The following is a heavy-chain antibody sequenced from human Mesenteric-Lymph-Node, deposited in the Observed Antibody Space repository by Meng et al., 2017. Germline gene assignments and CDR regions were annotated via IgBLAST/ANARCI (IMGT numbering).Heavy chain of an antibody. Sequence: QVQLVESGGGVVLPGGSLRLSCAASGFTFSNSDMHWVRQAPGKGLEWVAVISYDGSTQYSTDFVKGRSTISRDNSENTLYLQMNSLRGEDTAVYYCARDDDYANYSLDYWGQGTLVTVSS. CDR2: ISYDGSTQ. D-gene: IGHD4-11*01. J-gene: IGHJ4*02. V-gene: IGHV3-30*03. CDR3: ARDDDYANYSLDY. CDR1: GFTFSNSD.